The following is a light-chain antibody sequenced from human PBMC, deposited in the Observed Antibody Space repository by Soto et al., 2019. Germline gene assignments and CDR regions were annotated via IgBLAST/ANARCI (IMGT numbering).Light chain of an antibody. Sequence: EIVMTQSPATLSVSRGERATLWCRASQSVSSNLAWYQQQPGQAPRLLIYGASTRATGIPARFSGSGSGTEFTLTIRSLKSEDFAVDYCQQYNNWWTFCQVTKLDI. J-gene: IGKJ1*01. CDR3: QQYNNWWT. V-gene: IGKV3-15*01. CDR1: QSVSSN. CDR2: GAS.